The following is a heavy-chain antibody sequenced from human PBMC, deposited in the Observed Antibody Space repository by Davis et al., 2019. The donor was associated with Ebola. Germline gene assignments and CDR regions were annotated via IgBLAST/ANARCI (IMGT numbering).Heavy chain of an antibody. J-gene: IGHJ6*02. Sequence: ASVTASCKASGYTFSSYGISWVRQAPGHGLEWMGWISAYNGNTNYVQKLQVRFTMTTDTSTSTAYMDLRSLRSDDTAVYYCARDPLAYSSSPDDMDVWGQGTTVTVSS. V-gene: IGHV1-18*01. CDR3: ARDPLAYSSSPDDMDV. D-gene: IGHD6-13*01. CDR1: GYTFSSYG. CDR2: ISAYNGNT.